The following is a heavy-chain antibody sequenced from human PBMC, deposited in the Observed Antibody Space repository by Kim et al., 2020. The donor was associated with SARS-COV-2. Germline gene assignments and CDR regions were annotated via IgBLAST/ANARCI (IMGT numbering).Heavy chain of an antibody. CDR3: ARVAYSQGRGGAVDY. Sequence: SETLSLTCAVYGGSFSGYYWGWIRQPPGKGLEWIGEVSHSGNSNYNPSLKSRVTMSVDTSKNQFSLKMGSVTAADTPVYYCARVAYSQGRGGAVDYSCQG. J-gene: IGHJ4*02. CDR1: GGSFSGYY. CDR2: VSHSGNS. D-gene: IGHD2-15*01. V-gene: IGHV4-34*01.